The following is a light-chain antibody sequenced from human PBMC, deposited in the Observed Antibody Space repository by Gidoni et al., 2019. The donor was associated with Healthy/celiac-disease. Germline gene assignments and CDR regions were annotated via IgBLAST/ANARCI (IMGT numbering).Light chain of an antibody. CDR2: LGS. J-gene: IGKJ2*01. Sequence: DIVMTQSQLSLPVTPGEPASISCRSSQSLLYSNRYNYLDWYLQKPGQSPQLLIYLGSTRASGVPDRFSGSGSGTDFTLKISRVESEDVGVYYCMQALQTPYTFGQGTKLEIK. CDR1: QSLLYSNRYNY. CDR3: MQALQTPYT. V-gene: IGKV2-28*01.